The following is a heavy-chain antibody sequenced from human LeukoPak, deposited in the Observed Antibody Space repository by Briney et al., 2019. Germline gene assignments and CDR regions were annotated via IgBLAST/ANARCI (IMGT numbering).Heavy chain of an antibody. CDR1: GFTFTGYW. J-gene: IGHJ4*02. Sequence: LRLSCAASGFTFTGYWMNWIRQPPGKGLEWIGEINHSGSTNYNPSLKSRVTISVDTSKNQFSLKLSSVTAADTAVYYCARDTEYCSSTSCYASFDYWGQGTLVTVSS. CDR2: INHSGST. D-gene: IGHD2-2*01. V-gene: IGHV4-34*09. CDR3: ARDTEYCSSTSCYASFDY.